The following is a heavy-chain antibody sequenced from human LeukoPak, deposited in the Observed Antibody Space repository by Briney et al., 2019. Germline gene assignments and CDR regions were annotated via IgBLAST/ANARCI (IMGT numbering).Heavy chain of an antibody. Sequence: ASVKVSCKVSDYSVSQLAMHWVRQAPGKGLEWMGGLDTDFGQKIYAQNFQGRVTMTEDTSTDTAYMELSSLRSEDTAVYYCAREVLRYFDCFEDWGQGTLVTVSS. J-gene: IGHJ4*02. CDR2: LDTDFGQK. V-gene: IGHV1-24*01. CDR1: DYSVSQLA. CDR3: AREVLRYFDCFED. D-gene: IGHD3-9*01.